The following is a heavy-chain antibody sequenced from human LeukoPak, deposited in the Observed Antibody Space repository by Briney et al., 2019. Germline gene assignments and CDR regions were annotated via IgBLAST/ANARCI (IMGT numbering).Heavy chain of an antibody. CDR3: AREGGSGGAFDI. J-gene: IGHJ3*02. V-gene: IGHV4-34*01. D-gene: IGHD6-19*01. CDR1: GGSFSGYY. CDR2: INHSGST. Sequence: SETLSLTCAVYGGSFSGYYWSWIRQPPGKGLEWIGEINHSGSTNYNPSLKSRVTISVDTSKNQFSLKLSSVTAADTAVYYCAREGGSGGAFDIWGQGTMVTVSS.